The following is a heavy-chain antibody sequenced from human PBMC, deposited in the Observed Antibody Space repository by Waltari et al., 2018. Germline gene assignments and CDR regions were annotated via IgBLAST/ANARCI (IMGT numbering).Heavy chain of an antibody. Sequence: QLQLQESGPGLVKPSETLSLTCTVSGGSISSSSYYWGWIRQSPGKGLEWIGSIYYSGGTYSNPTLKSRVTISGDTSKNQFSLKLSSVTAADTAVYYCARHWKKSGYRFDPWGQGTLVTVSS. D-gene: IGHD5-12*01. V-gene: IGHV4-39*01. CDR1: GGSISSSSYY. CDR2: IYYSGGT. J-gene: IGHJ5*02. CDR3: ARHWKKSGYRFDP.